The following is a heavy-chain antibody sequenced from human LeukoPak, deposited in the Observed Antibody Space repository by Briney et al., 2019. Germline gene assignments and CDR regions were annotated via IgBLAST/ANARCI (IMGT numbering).Heavy chain of an antibody. D-gene: IGHD6-19*01. J-gene: IGHJ4*02. CDR1: GFTFSDYY. Sequence: PGGSLRLSCAASGFTFSDYYMSWIRQAPGKGLEWVSYISSSGSTIYYADSVKGRFTISRDNAKNSLYLQMNSLGAEDTAVYYCARVRQWLGSLYFDYWGQGTLVTVSS. CDR3: ARVRQWLGSLYFDY. CDR2: ISSSGSTI. V-gene: IGHV3-11*01.